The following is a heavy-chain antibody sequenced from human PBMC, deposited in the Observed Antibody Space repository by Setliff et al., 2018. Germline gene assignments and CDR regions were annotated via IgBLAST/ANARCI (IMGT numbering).Heavy chain of an antibody. CDR3: ARDSFYFDYSGHGYYYYGMDV. D-gene: IGHD5-12*01. J-gene: IGHJ6*02. CDR1: GFTFSSYA. Sequence: GGSLRLSCAASGFTFSSYAMHWVRQAPGKGLEWVAVISYDGSNKYYADSVKGRFTISRDNSKNTLYLQMNSLRAEDTAVYYCARDSFYFDYSGHGYYYYGMDVWGQGTTVTVSS. V-gene: IGHV3-30-3*01. CDR2: ISYDGSNK.